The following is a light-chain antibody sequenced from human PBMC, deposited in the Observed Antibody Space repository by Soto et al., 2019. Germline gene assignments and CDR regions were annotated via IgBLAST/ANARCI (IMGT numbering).Light chain of an antibody. CDR1: QTISSW. CDR3: QHYNSYSEA. J-gene: IGKJ1*01. V-gene: IGKV1-5*03. CDR2: KAS. Sequence: DIQMTQSPSTLSGSVGDRVTITCRASQTISSWLAWYQQKPGKAPKLLIYKASTSKSGVPPRFGASGSGTEFALTISSLQPDDFATYCCQHYNSYSEAFGQGTKVDIK.